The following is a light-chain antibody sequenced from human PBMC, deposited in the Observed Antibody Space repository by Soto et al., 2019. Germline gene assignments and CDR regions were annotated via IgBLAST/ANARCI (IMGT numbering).Light chain of an antibody. Sequence: EIVVRQSPGILSVSPGDRATLSCRASQSVGRNLAWYQQKPGQAPTLLIYTASTRATGLPARFSGSGSGTDYTLTIRRLQSEDFAVYYCQEYSKWPLFTFGPGTRGDIK. CDR2: TAS. CDR1: QSVGRN. CDR3: QEYSKWPLFT. J-gene: IGKJ3*01. V-gene: IGKV3-15*01.